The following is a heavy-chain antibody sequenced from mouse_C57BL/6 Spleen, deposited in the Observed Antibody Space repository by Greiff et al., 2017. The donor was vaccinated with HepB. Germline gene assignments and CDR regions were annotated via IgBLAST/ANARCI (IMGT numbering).Heavy chain of an antibody. CDR3: ARQAGTRRYFDV. CDR1: GFTFSSYG. Sequence: EVQGVESGGDLVKPGGSLKLSCAASGFTFSSYGMSWVRQTPDKRLGWVATISSGGIYTYYPDSVKGRFTISRDNAKNTLYLQMNSLKTEDTAMYYCARQAGTRRYFDVWGTGTTVTVSS. CDR2: ISSGGIYT. J-gene: IGHJ1*03. V-gene: IGHV5-6*01. D-gene: IGHD4-1*01.